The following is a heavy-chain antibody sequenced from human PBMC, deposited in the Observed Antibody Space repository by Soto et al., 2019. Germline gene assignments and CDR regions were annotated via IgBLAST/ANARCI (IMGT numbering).Heavy chain of an antibody. CDR1: GYTFTSHD. V-gene: IGHV1-8*01. D-gene: IGHD3-22*01. CDR2: MNPNRGNT. Sequence: ASVKVSCKASGYTFTSHDITWVRQATGQGLEWMGWMNPNRGNTGYAQKFQGRLTMTRSTSISTAYMGLSNLRSEDTAVYYCVRGYPYSSGPWGQGALVTVSS. CDR3: VRGYPYSSGP. J-gene: IGHJ5*02.